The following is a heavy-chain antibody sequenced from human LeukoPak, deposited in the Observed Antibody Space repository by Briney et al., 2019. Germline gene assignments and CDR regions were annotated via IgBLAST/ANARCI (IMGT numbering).Heavy chain of an antibody. CDR1: GGTFSNYA. D-gene: IGHD5-24*01. Sequence: ASVKVSCKASGGTFSNYAISWVRQAPGQGLEWMGGIIPIFGTANYAQKFQGRVTITTDESTSTAYMELSSLRSEDTAVYYCARLDGSEYYFDYWGQGTLVTVSS. J-gene: IGHJ4*02. CDR2: IIPIFGTA. CDR3: ARLDGSEYYFDY. V-gene: IGHV1-69*05.